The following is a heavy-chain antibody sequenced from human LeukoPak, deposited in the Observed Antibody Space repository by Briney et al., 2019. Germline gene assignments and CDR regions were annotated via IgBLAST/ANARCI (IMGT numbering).Heavy chain of an antibody. CDR3: AKGPQGGYRYGPPPSY. D-gene: IGHD5-18*01. V-gene: IGHV4-34*01. CDR2: INHSGST. CDR1: GGSFSGYY. J-gene: IGHJ4*02. Sequence: SETLSLTSAVYGGSFSGYYWSWIRQPPGKGLEWIGEINHSGSTNYNPSLKSRVTISVDTSKNQFSLMLSSVTAADTAVYYFAKGPQGGYRYGPPPSYWGQGTLVTVSA.